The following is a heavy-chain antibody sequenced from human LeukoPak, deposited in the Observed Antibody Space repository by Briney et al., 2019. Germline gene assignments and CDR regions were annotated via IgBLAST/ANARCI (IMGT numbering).Heavy chain of an antibody. D-gene: IGHD3-10*01. J-gene: IGHJ4*02. CDR2: INPSGGST. CDR3: ARDWYYYGSGSSYFDY. V-gene: IGHV1-46*01. Sequence: GASVKVSCKASGGTFSSYAISWVRQAPGQGLEWMGIINPSGGSTSYAQKFQGRVTMTRDTSTSTVYMELSSLRSEDTAVYYCARDWYYYGSGSSYFDYWGQGTLVTVSS. CDR1: GGTFSSYA.